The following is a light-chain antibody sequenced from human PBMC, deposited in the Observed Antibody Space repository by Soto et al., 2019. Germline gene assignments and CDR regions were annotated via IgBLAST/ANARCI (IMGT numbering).Light chain of an antibody. CDR1: QSITNW. J-gene: IGKJ2*01. CDR2: KAS. Sequence: DIQMTQSPSTLSASVGDRVTLTCRASQSITNWLAWYQQKTGKAPKLLIYKASTLESGVPSRFSGSGSGTEFTLTIVSLQTDDFATYYCQQYNSYPVTFGQGTKLEIK. V-gene: IGKV1-5*03. CDR3: QQYNSYPVT.